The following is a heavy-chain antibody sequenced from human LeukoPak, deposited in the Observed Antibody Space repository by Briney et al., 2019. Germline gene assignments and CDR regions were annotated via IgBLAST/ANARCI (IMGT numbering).Heavy chain of an antibody. Sequence: SETLSLTCAVYGGSFSGYYWSWIRQPPGKGLEWIGTIYNGETTYHNSSLKSRVTISVDTSKNQFSLKLSSVTAADTAVYYCARPRDYGFDYWGQGTLVTVSS. CDR1: GGSFSGYY. CDR3: ARPRDYGFDY. V-gene: IGHV4-34*01. D-gene: IGHD4/OR15-4a*01. CDR2: IYNGETT. J-gene: IGHJ4*02.